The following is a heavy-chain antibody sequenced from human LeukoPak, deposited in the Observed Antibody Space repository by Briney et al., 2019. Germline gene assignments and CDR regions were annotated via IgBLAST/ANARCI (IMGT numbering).Heavy chain of an antibody. V-gene: IGHV4-59*01. Sequence: SETLSLTCTVSGGSISSYYWSWIRQPPGKGLEWIGYIYYSGSTNYNPSLKSRVTISADASKNQFSLKLSSVTAADTAVYYCASLVLNAFDIWGQGTMVTVSS. CDR2: IYYSGST. CDR3: ASLVLNAFDI. CDR1: GGSISSYY. D-gene: IGHD3-10*01. J-gene: IGHJ3*02.